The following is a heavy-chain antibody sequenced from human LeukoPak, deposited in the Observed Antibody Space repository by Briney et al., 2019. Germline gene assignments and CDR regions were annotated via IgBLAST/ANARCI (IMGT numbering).Heavy chain of an antibody. J-gene: IGHJ4*02. CDR1: GFTFSSYA. D-gene: IGHD4-23*01. V-gene: IGHV3-30-3*01. CDR3: AEGLFTVDGDY. CDR2: ISYDGSNK. Sequence: PGGSLRLSCAASGFTFSSYAMHWVRQAPGKGLEWVAVISYDGSNKYYADSVKGRFTISRDNSKNTLYLQMNSLRAEDTAVYYCAEGLFTVDGDYWGQGTLVTVSS.